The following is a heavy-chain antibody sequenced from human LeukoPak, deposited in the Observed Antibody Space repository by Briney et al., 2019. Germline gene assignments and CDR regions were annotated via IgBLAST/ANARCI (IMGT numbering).Heavy chain of an antibody. Sequence: ASVKVSCKASGYTFTSYDINWVRQATGQGLEWMGWVNPNSGNTGYAQKFQGRVTMTRNTSISTAYMELSSLRSEDTAVYYCARGDLITMVREVISYYYGMDVWGQGTTVTVSS. CDR1: GYTFTSYD. CDR2: VNPNSGNT. J-gene: IGHJ6*02. CDR3: ARGDLITMVREVISYYYGMDV. D-gene: IGHD3-10*01. V-gene: IGHV1-8*01.